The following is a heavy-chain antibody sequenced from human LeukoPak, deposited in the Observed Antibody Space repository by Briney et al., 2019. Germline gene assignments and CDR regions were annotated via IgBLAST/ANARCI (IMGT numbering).Heavy chain of an antibody. J-gene: IGHJ4*02. CDR3: SRVHDCRGPFDY. CDR1: GYTFTGYY. CDR2: INPSGGST. D-gene: IGHD2-21*02. Sequence: ASVKVSCKASGYTFTGYYVHWVRPAPGQGLEWMGIINPSGGSTYYAQKFQGRVTMTRDTSTNTVYMELSGLRSEDTAVYYCSRVHDCRGPFDYWGQGTLVTVSS. V-gene: IGHV1-46*01.